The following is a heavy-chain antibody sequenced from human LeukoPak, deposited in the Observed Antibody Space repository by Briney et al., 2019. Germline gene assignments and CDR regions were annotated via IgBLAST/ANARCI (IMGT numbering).Heavy chain of an antibody. Sequence: GGSLRLSCAASGFTFYSYAMSRVRQAPGKGLEWVSRISESGDAPKYADSVKGRFTISRDNSKHTLYLQMNSLRAEDTAVYYCAKVLVRGVTAPDYWGQGTLVTVSS. CDR2: ISESGDAP. D-gene: IGHD3-10*01. V-gene: IGHV3-23*01. CDR1: GFTFYSYA. CDR3: AKVLVRGVTAPDY. J-gene: IGHJ4*02.